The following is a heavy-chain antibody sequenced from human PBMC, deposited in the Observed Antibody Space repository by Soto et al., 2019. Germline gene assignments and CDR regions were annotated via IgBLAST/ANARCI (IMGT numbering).Heavy chain of an antibody. V-gene: IGHV1-69*13. CDR3: ARDGAQYGSGSYNHYYGMDV. CDR2: IIPIFGTA. Sequence: SVKVSCKASGGTFSSYAISWVRQAPGQGLEWMGGIIPIFGTANYAQKFQGRVTITADESTSTAYMELSSLRSEDTAVYYCARDGAQYGSGSYNHYYGMDVWGQGTTVTVSS. D-gene: IGHD3-10*01. CDR1: GGTFSSYA. J-gene: IGHJ6*02.